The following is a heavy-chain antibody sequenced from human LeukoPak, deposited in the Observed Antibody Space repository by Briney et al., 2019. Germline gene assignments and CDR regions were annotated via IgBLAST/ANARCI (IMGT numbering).Heavy chain of an antibody. CDR3: ARDKEMATTPDAFDI. D-gene: IGHD5-24*01. V-gene: IGHV3-33*01. CDR2: IWYDGSDK. Sequence: GGSLRLSCAASGFTFISYGMHWVRQAPGKGLEWLAVIWYDGSDKYYADSVKGRFTISRDNSKNTLYLQMNSLRDEDTAVYYCARDKEMATTPDAFDIWGQGTMVTVSS. CDR1: GFTFISYG. J-gene: IGHJ3*02.